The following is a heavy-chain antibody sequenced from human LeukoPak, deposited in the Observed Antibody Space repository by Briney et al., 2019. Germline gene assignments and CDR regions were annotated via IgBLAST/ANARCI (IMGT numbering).Heavy chain of an antibody. J-gene: IGHJ6*02. CDR2: IGISSNKI. CDR1: GFTLRSYT. CDR3: ARGLYGDYYFYGMDV. D-gene: IGHD4-17*01. Sequence: PGGSLRLSCAASGFTLRSYTMNWVRQAPGKGLEWVSSIGISSNKIYYADSVKGRFIISRDNAKNSLYLHMNSLRAEDTALYYCARGLYGDYYFYGMDVWGQGTTVTVSS. V-gene: IGHV3-21*04.